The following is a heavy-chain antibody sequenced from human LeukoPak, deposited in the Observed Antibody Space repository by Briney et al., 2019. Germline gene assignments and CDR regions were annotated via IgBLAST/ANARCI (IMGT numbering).Heavy chain of an antibody. D-gene: IGHD3-10*01. Sequence: ASVKVSCKASGYTFTGHYMHWVRQAPGQGLEWMGWINPKGGGTKYAQKFQGRVTMTRDTSISTAYMELSRLSSDDTAVYYCARDERGWFDPWGQGTLVTVSS. V-gene: IGHV1-2*02. J-gene: IGHJ5*02. CDR3: ARDERGWFDP. CDR1: GYTFTGHY. CDR2: INPKGGGT.